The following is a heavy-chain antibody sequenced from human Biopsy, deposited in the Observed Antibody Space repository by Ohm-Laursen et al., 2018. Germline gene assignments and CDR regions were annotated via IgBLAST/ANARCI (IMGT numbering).Heavy chain of an antibody. CDR2: ISYNERT. D-gene: IGHD3-10*01. V-gene: IGHV4-31*03. CDR3: GREPKAGTGEAWYFDL. CDR1: GASVKTSGYF. J-gene: IGHJ2*01. Sequence: PSQTLSLTCSVSGASVKTSGYFWAWIRQRPGKGLEWIGYISYNERTHYNPSLTSRLAISFDTSNNRISLQLRSVSVADTAVYYCGREPKAGTGEAWYFDLWGRGSPVTVPS.